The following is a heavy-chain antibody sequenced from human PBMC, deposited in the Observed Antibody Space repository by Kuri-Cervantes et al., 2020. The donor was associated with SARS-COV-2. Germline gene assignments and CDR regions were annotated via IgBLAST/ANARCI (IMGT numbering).Heavy chain of an antibody. CDR1: GFTVSSNY. V-gene: IGHV3-21*01. J-gene: IGHJ5*02. CDR2: ISSSSSYI. D-gene: IGHD3-3*01. Sequence: GESLKISCAASGFTVSSNYMSWVRQAPGKGLEWVSSISSSSSYIYYADSVKGRFTISRDNAKNSLYLQMNSLRAEDTAVYYCAREAQRFTIFGVVIEGPTRENWFDTWGQGTLVTVSS. CDR3: AREAQRFTIFGVVIEGPTRENWFDT.